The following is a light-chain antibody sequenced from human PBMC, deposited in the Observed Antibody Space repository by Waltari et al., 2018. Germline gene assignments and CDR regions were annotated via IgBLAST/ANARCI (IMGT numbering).Light chain of an antibody. CDR3: NSYTSSITFAVV. Sequence: QADLTQPGSVSGSPGKSVPISCTGTSSKVGGYDYVSWYPQHPVTAPKLLIYDVSNRPAGTSDRVSGSQSGTTASPTISRLQAEHDADYDGNSYTSSITFAVVFGGGTKLTVL. CDR2: DVS. J-gene: IGLJ2*01. CDR1: SSKVGGYDY. V-gene: IGLV2-14*03.